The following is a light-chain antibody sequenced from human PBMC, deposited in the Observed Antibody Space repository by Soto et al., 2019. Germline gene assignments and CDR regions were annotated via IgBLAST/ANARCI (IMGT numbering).Light chain of an antibody. CDR3: HQFGSSIPHT. V-gene: IGKV3-20*01. J-gene: IGKJ2*01. CDR2: GTS. CDR1: QVIGSRY. Sequence: EIVMTQSPGTLSLSPGERATISCRASQVIGSRYLAWYHQKSGQAPRLLIDGTSSRATGIPDRFSGSGSGTDFTPTISRLEPEDFGVYYCHQFGSSIPHTFGQRTKLEIK.